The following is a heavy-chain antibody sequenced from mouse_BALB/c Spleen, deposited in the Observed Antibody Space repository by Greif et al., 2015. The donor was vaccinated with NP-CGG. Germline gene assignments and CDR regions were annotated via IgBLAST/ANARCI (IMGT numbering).Heavy chain of an antibody. CDR1: GYTFTSYW. Sequence: QVQLKESGAELARPGASVKLSCKASGYTFTSYWMQWVKQRPGQGLEWIGAIYPGDGDTRYTPKFKGKATLTADKSSSTAYMQLSSLASGDSAGYYCASWEGDYWGQGTSVTVSS. CDR3: ASWEGDY. V-gene: IGHV1-87*01. D-gene: IGHD4-1*01. CDR2: IYPGDGDT. J-gene: IGHJ4*01.